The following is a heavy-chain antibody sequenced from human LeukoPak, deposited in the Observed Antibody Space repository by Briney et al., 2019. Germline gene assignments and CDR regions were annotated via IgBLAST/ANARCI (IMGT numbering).Heavy chain of an antibody. CDR3: AGHDSSGTYFQR. CDR2: IYYSGST. D-gene: IGHD3-22*01. Sequence: TPSETLSLTCTVSGGSISSYYWSWIRQPPGKGLEWIGYIYYSGSTNYNPSLRSRVTISVDTSKNQFSLKLSSVTAADTAVYYCAGHDSSGTYFQRWGQGTLVTVSS. V-gene: IGHV4-59*01. J-gene: IGHJ1*01. CDR1: GGSISSYY.